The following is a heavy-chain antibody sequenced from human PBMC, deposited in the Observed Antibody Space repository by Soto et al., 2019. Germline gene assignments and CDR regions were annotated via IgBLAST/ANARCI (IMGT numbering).Heavy chain of an antibody. J-gene: IGHJ4*02. D-gene: IGHD3-9*01. Sequence: EVQLLESGGHLIQPGESLRLSCAASGFSFSGYTMNWVRQAQGKGLEWISGINGGGGTTYYADSVKGRFTISRDDSKNILDLQMNSPRAEDTAIYYCAKDRHPDGIWTFDCWGRGTLVTVSS. CDR1: GFSFSGYT. CDR3: AKDRHPDGIWTFDC. CDR2: INGGGGTT. V-gene: IGHV3-23*01.